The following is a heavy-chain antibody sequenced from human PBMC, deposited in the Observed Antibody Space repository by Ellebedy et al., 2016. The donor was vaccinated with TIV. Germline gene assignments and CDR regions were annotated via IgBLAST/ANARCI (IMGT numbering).Heavy chain of an antibody. CDR3: GKDLTPGGLEV. Sequence: SLKISXAVSGFTFDIYAMHWVRQTPGKGLEWVSGIYLAHGGTDYADSVRGRFTISRDNAKNSLYLQMNSLRVEDTAVYYCGKDLTPGGLEVWGQGTTVTVSS. D-gene: IGHD2-2*01. V-gene: IGHV3-9*01. CDR1: GFTFDIYA. CDR2: IYLAHGGT. J-gene: IGHJ6*02.